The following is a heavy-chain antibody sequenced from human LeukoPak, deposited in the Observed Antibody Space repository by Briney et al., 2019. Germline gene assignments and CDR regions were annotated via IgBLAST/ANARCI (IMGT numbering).Heavy chain of an antibody. CDR1: GFAFSSYE. V-gene: IGHV3-48*03. CDR2: ISSSGSTI. Sequence: GGSLRLPCAASGFAFSSYEMNWVRQAPGKGLEWVSYISSSGSTIYYADSVKGRFTISRDNAKNSLYLQMNSLRAEDTAVYYCASSTRTRLQPDDGGQGTLVTVSS. CDR3: ASSTRTRLQPDD. D-gene: IGHD4-11*01. J-gene: IGHJ4*02.